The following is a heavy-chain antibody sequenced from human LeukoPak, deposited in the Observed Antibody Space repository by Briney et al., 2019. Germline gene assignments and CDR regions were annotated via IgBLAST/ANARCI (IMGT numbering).Heavy chain of an antibody. CDR1: GFTFSDYG. Sequence: PGGSLRLSCAISGFTFSDYGMNWVRQAPGKGLEWISYIGSSSSTIYYADSVKGRFTISRDNAKNSLSLQMNSLRGEDTAVYYCAKNGMVVGVSDYWGQGTLVTVSS. D-gene: IGHD2-15*01. J-gene: IGHJ4*02. V-gene: IGHV3-48*01. CDR2: IGSSSSTI. CDR3: AKNGMVVGVSDY.